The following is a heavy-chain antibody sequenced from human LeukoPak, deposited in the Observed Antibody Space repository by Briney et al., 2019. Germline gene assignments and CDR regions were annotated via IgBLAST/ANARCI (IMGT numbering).Heavy chain of an antibody. V-gene: IGHV3-21*01. CDR3: ARGGAMVRGVSPLDY. CDR1: GFTFSNYI. Sequence: GGSLRLSCAASGFTFSNYIINWVRQAPGKGLEWVSSISGSSSYINYADSVKGRFTISRDNAKNSLYLQMNSLRAEDAAVYYCARGGAMVRGVSPLDYWGQGTLVTVSS. CDR2: ISGSSSYI. D-gene: IGHD3-10*01. J-gene: IGHJ4*02.